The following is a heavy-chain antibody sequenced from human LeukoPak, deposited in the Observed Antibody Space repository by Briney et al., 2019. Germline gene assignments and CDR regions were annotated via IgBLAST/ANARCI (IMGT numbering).Heavy chain of an antibody. V-gene: IGHV1-2*02. CDR2: INPNSGGT. CDR1: GYTFTGYY. CDR3: ARYTRYCSSTSCPSDAFDI. J-gene: IGHJ3*02. D-gene: IGHD2-2*01. Sequence: GASVKVSCKASGYTFTGYYMHWVRQAPGQGLEWMGWINPNSGGTNYAQKFQGRVTMTRDTSISTAYMELSRLRSDDTAVYYCARYTRYCSSTSCPSDAFDIWGQGTMVTVSS.